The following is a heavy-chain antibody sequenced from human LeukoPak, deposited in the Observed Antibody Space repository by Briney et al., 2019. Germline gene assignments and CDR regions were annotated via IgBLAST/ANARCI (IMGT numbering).Heavy chain of an antibody. CDR2: IYHSGST. CDR1: GGSISSGGYS. Sequence: PSQTLSLTCAVSGGSISSGGYSWSWIRQPPGKGLEWIGYIYHSGSTYYNPSLKSRVTISVDRSKNQFSLKLSSVTAADTAVYYCARSGEGSGWYGEFDYWGQGTLVTVSS. J-gene: IGHJ4*02. CDR3: ARSGEGSGWYGEFDY. V-gene: IGHV4-30-2*01. D-gene: IGHD6-19*01.